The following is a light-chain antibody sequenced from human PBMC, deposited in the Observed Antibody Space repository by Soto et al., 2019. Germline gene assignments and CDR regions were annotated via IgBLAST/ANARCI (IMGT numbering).Light chain of an antibody. J-gene: IGLJ1*01. CDR3: GSYASSYL. CDR1: SSDVGGYNY. CDR2: DVS. Sequence: QSALTQPRSVSGSPGQSVTISCSGPSSDVGGYNYVSWYQQHPGKAAKHMIYDVSKRTSGVPDRFSRSKSGNTASLTISGHQAEDEADYYCGSYASSYLFATGTKVTVL. V-gene: IGLV2-11*01.